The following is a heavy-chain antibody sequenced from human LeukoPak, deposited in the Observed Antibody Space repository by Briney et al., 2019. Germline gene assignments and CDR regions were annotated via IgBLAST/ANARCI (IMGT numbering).Heavy chain of an antibody. Sequence: PSETLSLTCTVSGGSISSYYWSWIRQPPGKGLEWIGYIYYSGSTNYNPSLKSRVTISVDTSKNQFSLKLSSVTAADTAVYCCASSLDYYGSGSYHQFDYWGQGTLVTVSS. CDR3: ASSLDYYGSGSYHQFDY. V-gene: IGHV4-59*08. J-gene: IGHJ4*02. CDR2: IYYSGST. D-gene: IGHD3-10*01. CDR1: GGSISSYY.